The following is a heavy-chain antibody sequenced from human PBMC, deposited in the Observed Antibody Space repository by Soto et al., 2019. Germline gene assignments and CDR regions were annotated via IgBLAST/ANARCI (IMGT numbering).Heavy chain of an antibody. J-gene: IGHJ4*02. Sequence: EVQLVESGGDLVQPGGSLKLSFVVSGFSLSDSAIHWVRQASGKGLEWVGRVRSKTQNYATEFAASVRGRFTISRDESKKTIYLHMSGLKTEDTAVYYCTRHTVDYWGQGTPVTVSS. CDR3: TRHTVDY. CDR2: VRSKTQNYAT. CDR1: GFSLSDSA. V-gene: IGHV3-73*02. D-gene: IGHD4-4*01.